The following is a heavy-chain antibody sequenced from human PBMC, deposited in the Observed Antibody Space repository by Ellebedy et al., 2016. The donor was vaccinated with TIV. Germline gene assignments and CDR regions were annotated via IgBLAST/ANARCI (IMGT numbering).Heavy chain of an antibody. J-gene: IGHJ3*02. CDR1: GFTFSDYY. CDR2: ISSSSSYT. CDR3: ARCYDSSGYYYDAFDI. D-gene: IGHD3-22*01. Sequence: GESLKISCAASGFTFSDYYMSWIRQAPGKGLEWVSYISSSSSYTNYADSVKGRFTISRDNAKNSLYLQMNSLRAEDTAVYYCARCYDSSGYYYDAFDIWGQGTMVTVSS. V-gene: IGHV3-11*06.